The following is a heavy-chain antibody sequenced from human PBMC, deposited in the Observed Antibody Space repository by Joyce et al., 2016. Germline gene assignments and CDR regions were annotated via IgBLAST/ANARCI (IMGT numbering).Heavy chain of an antibody. J-gene: IGHJ5*02. CDR3: ARGPRSNWGLVWFDP. V-gene: IGHV4-34*01. CDR2: INHSGST. CDR1: GGSFSGYY. D-gene: IGHD7-27*01. Sequence: QVQLQQWGAGLLKPSETLSLTCAVYGGSFSGYYWSWIRQPPGKGLEWIGEINHSGSTNYNPSLKSRVTISVDTSKNQFSLKLSSVTAADTAVYYCARGPRSNWGLVWFDPWGQGTLATVSS.